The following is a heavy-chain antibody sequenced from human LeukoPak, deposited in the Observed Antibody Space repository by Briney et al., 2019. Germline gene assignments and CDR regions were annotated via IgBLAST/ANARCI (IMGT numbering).Heavy chain of an antibody. CDR1: GFSFSSYA. J-gene: IGHJ1*01. D-gene: IGHD3-10*01. CDR3: AKDGSAVRGSINAEYFQD. CDR2: IRYDGSNK. V-gene: IGHV3-30*02. Sequence: GGSLRLSCAASGFSFSSYAMHWVRQAPGKGLEWVAFIRYDGSNKFYADSVKGRFTISRDNSKSTLFLQMNSLRAEDTAVYYCAKDGSAVRGSINAEYFQDWGQGTLVTVSS.